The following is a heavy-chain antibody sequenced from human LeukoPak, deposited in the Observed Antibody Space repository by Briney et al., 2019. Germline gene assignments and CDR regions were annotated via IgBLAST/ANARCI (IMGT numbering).Heavy chain of an antibody. CDR3: ATDRNSGKYYDY. Sequence: GGSLRLSCAASGLTFRNYGMHWVRQAPGKGLEWVAVIWYDGSNKYYADSVKGRFTISRVNSKDTLYLQMNSLRAEDTAVYYCATDRNSGKYYDYWGQGTLVTVSS. CDR1: GLTFRNYG. CDR2: IWYDGSNK. D-gene: IGHD1-26*01. J-gene: IGHJ4*02. V-gene: IGHV3-33*01.